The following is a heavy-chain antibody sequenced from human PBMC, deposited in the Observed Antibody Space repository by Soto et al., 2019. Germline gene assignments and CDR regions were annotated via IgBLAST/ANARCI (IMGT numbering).Heavy chain of an antibody. CDR1: GFTFSSYG. J-gene: IGHJ4*02. CDR2: TWYDGSNK. CDR3: ARDSSGRSKPAYYFDY. V-gene: IGHV3-33*01. D-gene: IGHD6-19*01. Sequence: QVQLVESGGGVVQPGRSLRLSCAASGFTFSSYGMHWVRQAPGKGLEWVAVTWYDGSNKKYADSVKGRITISRDNFKNTLYLQMNSLRAEDTGVFYCARDSSGRSKPAYYFDYWGQGTLVTVSS.